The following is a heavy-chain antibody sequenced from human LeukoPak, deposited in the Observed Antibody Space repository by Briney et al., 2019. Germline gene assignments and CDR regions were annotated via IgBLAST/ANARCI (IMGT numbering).Heavy chain of an antibody. Sequence: PGGSLRLSCAASGFTFSSYAMSWVRQAPGKGLEWVSAISGSGGSTYYADSVKGRFTVSRDNFKNTLYLRMNSLRAEDTAVYYCAKGGSGRNYYYYYMDVWGKGTTVTVSS. V-gene: IGHV3-23*01. CDR2: ISGSGGST. CDR3: AKGGSGRNYYYYYMDV. D-gene: IGHD1-26*01. CDR1: GFTFSSYA. J-gene: IGHJ6*03.